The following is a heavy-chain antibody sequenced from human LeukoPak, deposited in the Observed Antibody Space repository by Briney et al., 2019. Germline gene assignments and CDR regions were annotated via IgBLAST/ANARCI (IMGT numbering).Heavy chain of an antibody. CDR1: GGSVGSYY. CDR3: ARDLSYCSSTRCYAPYCFDY. J-gene: IGHJ4*02. V-gene: IGHV4-4*07. D-gene: IGHD2-2*01. CDR2: IYTSGST. Sequence: SETLSLTCSVSGGSVGSYYWSWIRQPAGKGLEWIGRIYTSGSTNYNPSLRSRATISVDKSKSQFSLKLTSVTAADTAVYYCARDLSYCSSTRCYAPYCFDYWGQGTLVTVSS.